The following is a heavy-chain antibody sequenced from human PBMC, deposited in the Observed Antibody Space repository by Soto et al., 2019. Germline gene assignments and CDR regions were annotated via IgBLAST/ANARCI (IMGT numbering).Heavy chain of an antibody. Sequence: QVQLVQSGAEVKKPGSSVKASCKASGGTFSSYTISWVRQAPGQGLEWMGRIIPILGIANYAQKFQGRVTITADKSTSTAYMELSSLRSEDTAVYYCARAQWAVAGTYDYWGQGTLVTVSS. CDR2: IIPILGIA. CDR3: ARAQWAVAGTYDY. J-gene: IGHJ4*02. V-gene: IGHV1-69*02. CDR1: GGTFSSYT. D-gene: IGHD6-19*01.